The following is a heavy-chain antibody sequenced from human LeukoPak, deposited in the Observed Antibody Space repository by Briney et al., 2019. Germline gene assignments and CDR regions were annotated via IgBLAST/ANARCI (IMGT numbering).Heavy chain of an antibody. CDR2: ISGSSGVI. J-gene: IGHJ4*02. Sequence: GGSLRLSCAASGFTFSSDSMNWVRQGPGKGLEWVSFISGSSGVIYYADSVKGRFTISRDNAKNSPYLQMNSMRAADTAVYYCARCSVDLRSGWYWLYWGQGSLVTVSS. CDR3: ARCSVDLRSGWYWLY. V-gene: IGHV3-48*01. CDR1: GFTFSSDS. D-gene: IGHD6-19*01.